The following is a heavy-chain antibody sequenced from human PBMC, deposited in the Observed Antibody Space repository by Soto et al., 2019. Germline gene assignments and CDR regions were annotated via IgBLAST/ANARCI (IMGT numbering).Heavy chain of an antibody. J-gene: IGHJ4*02. Sequence: PGGSLRLSCAASGFIFSNYGMHWVHQAPGKGLEWVAAIWYDGSNEYYVDSVKGRFTISRDNSKNTLYLEMNSLRAEDTAVYYCARDRRITNIAARNTFDYWGQGTLVTVSS. CDR3: ARDRRITNIAARNTFDY. CDR1: GFIFSNYG. V-gene: IGHV3-33*01. D-gene: IGHD6-6*01. CDR2: IWYDGSNE.